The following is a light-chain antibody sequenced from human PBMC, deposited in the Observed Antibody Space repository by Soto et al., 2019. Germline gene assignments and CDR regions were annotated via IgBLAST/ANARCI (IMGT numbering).Light chain of an antibody. CDR3: QQRSNWPLT. CDR2: DAS. J-gene: IGKJ4*01. CDR1: QSVSGY. V-gene: IGKV3-11*01. Sequence: EIVLTQSPATLSLSPGERATLSCRASQSVSGYLVWYQQKPGQAPRLFIYDASNRATGIPARFSGSGSGTDFTLTISSLEPEDFAVYYCQQRSNWPLTFGGGTKVEIK.